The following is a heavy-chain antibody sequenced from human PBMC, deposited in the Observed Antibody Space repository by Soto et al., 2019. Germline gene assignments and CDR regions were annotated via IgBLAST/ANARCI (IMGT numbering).Heavy chain of an antibody. CDR3: AKDLEAILLWFGELSDYYYYGMDV. D-gene: IGHD3-10*01. CDR2: ISYDGSNE. CDR1: GFTFSSYG. J-gene: IGHJ6*02. V-gene: IGHV3-30*18. Sequence: GSLRLSCAASGFTFSSYGMHWVRQAPGKGLEWVAVISYDGSNEYYADSVKGRFTISRDNSKNTLYLQMNSLRAEDTAVYYCAKDLEAILLWFGELSDYYYYGMDVWGQGTTVTVSS.